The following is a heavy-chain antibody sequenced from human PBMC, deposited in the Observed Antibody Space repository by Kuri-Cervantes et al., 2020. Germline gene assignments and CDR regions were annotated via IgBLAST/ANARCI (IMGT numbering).Heavy chain of an antibody. CDR1: GFPFSNYG. Sequence: LSLTFAALGFPFSNYGMAWVRQAPGKGLEWVSGILRGGDTYYADSVKDRFTISRDTSKSTVYMWMTSLRGEDTALYYCAKRTSTTTTRLDDWGQGTQVTVSS. D-gene: IGHD1-1*01. J-gene: IGHJ4*02. CDR2: ILRGGDT. V-gene: IGHV3-23*01. CDR3: AKRTSTTTTRLDD.